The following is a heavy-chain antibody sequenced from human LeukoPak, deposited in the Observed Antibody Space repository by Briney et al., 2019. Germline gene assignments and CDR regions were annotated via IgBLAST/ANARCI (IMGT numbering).Heavy chain of an antibody. CDR2: FDTEDGET. Sequence: ATVKVSCTVSGYTLTELSMHWVRQAPGKGLEWMGRFDTEDGETIYAQKIQRRVTLTEDTSTETAYMELSSPRSEATAEYYCATTGTTSCDYGGQGTLVTVSS. CDR1: GYTLTELS. CDR3: ATTGTTSCDY. J-gene: IGHJ4*02. D-gene: IGHD1-7*01. V-gene: IGHV1-24*01.